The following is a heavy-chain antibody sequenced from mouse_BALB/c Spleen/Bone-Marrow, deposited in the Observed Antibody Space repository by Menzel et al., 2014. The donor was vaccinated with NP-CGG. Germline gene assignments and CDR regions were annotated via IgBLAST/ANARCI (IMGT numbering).Heavy chain of an antibody. D-gene: IGHD1-1*01. Sequence: EVKLVESGPSLVKPSQTLSLTCSVTGDSITSGYWNWIRKFPGNKLEYMGYVSYSGSTYYNPSLKSRISITRDTSKNQYYLQLNSGTTEDTATYYCASLLRIYYAMDYWGQGTSVTVSS. CDR1: GDSITSGY. V-gene: IGHV3-8*02. CDR2: VSYSGST. J-gene: IGHJ4*01. CDR3: ASLLRIYYAMDY.